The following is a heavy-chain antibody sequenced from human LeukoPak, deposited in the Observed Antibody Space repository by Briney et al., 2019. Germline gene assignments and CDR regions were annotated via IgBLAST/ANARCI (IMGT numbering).Heavy chain of an antibody. CDR2: ISGSGVTT. Sequence: GGTLRLSCAASGFSFSSYGMSWVRQAPGKGLEWVSTISGSGVTTYYADSVKGRFTISRDNSKNTLYLQMNSLRAEDTAVYYCARFYANEWELPHWGQGTLVTVSS. CDR1: GFSFSSYG. V-gene: IGHV3-23*01. D-gene: IGHD1-26*01. J-gene: IGHJ4*02. CDR3: ARFYANEWELPH.